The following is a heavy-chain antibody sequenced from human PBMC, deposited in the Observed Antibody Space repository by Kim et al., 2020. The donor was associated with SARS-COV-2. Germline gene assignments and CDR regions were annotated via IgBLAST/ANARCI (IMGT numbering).Heavy chain of an antibody. J-gene: IGHJ3*02. Sequence: ASVKVSCKASGYTFTSYAMNWVRQAPGQGLEWMGWINTNTGNPTYAQGFTGRFVFSLDTSVSTAYLQISSLKAEDTAVYYCARQSKGDCSSTSCYYVVGGDAFDIWGQGTMVTVSS. CDR1: GYTFTSYA. V-gene: IGHV7-4-1*02. D-gene: IGHD2-2*01. CDR2: INTNTGNP. CDR3: ARQSKGDCSSTSCYYVVGGDAFDI.